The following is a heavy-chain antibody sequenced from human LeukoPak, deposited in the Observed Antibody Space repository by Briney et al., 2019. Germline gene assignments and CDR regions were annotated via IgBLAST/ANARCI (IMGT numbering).Heavy chain of an antibody. CDR3: TRAEYDTSWFAS. CDR1: CGSFTTYY. CDR2: IYYSGST. Sequence: SETLSLTCTVSCGSFTTYYWNWIRQPPGKRLEWIGYIYYSGSTKYNPSLKSRVTMSVDTSKRQFSLRLYSVTAADTAIYYCTRAEYDTSWFASWGQGTLVTVSS. J-gene: IGHJ5*01. V-gene: IGHV4-59*01. D-gene: IGHD2/OR15-2a*01.